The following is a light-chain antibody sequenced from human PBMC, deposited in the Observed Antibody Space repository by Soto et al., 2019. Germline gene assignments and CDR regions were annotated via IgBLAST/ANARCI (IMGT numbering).Light chain of an antibody. J-gene: IGKJ3*01. CDR3: QQFGGSPLFT. V-gene: IGKV3-20*01. Sequence: EIVLTQSPGTLSLSPGERATLSCRASQSISSSYLAWYQQKPGQAPRLLIYAASTRATGIPDRFSGSGSGTDFTLTINRLEPEDFAVYFCQQFGGSPLFTFGPGPKWISN. CDR1: QSISSSY. CDR2: AAS.